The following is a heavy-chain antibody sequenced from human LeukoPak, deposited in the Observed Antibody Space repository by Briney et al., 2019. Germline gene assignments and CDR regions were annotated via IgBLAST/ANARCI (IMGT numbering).Heavy chain of an antibody. Sequence: GASVKVSCKASGYTFTSYGISWVRQAPGQGLEWMGWISGYNGNINYAQKFQGRVTMTTDTSTSTAYMELRSLRSDDTAVYYCAREGASGYYSFPFDYWGQGTLVTASS. CDR3: AREGASGYYSFPFDY. V-gene: IGHV1-18*01. J-gene: IGHJ4*02. D-gene: IGHD3-22*01. CDR2: ISGYNGNI. CDR1: GYTFTSYG.